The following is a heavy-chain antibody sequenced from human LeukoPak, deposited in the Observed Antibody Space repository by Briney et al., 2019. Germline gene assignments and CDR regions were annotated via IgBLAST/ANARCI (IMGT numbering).Heavy chain of an antibody. CDR3: AKAPMVRGAPFDY. CDR2: ISSSGSTI. D-gene: IGHD3-10*01. J-gene: IGHJ4*02. CDR1: GFTFSSYE. Sequence: GGSLRLSCAASGFTFSSYEMNWVRQAPGKGLEWVSYISSSGSTIYYADSVKGRFTISRDNAKNSLYLQMNSLRAEDTAVYYCAKAPMVRGAPFDYWGQGTLVTVSS. V-gene: IGHV3-48*03.